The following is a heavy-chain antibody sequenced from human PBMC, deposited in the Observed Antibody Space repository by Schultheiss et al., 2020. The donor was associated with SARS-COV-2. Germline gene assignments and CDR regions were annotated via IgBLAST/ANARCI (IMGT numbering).Heavy chain of an antibody. CDR2: ISGSGGST. D-gene: IGHD1-26*01. CDR3: ARVSEASYSGSYYLDY. V-gene: IGHV3-23*01. J-gene: IGHJ4*02. CDR1: GFTFSSYA. Sequence: GGSLRLSCAASGFTFSSYAMSWVRQAPGKGLEWVSAISGSGGSTYYADSVKGRFTISRDNSKNTLYLQMNSLRAEDTAVYYCARVSEASYSGSYYLDYWGQGTLVTVSS.